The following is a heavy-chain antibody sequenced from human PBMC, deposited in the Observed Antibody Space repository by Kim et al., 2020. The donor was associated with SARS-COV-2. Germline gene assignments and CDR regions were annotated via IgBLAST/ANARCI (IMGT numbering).Heavy chain of an antibody. J-gene: IGHJ5*02. CDR2: INYNSGRI. D-gene: IGHD6-25*01. Sequence: GGSLRLSCAASGFSFDDSAMHWVRQAPGKGLEWVSGINYNSGRIGYADSVKGRFTISRDNAKNSLYLQMDSLRAEDTALYFCAKARLTDSNWVGPWGQG. V-gene: IGHV3-9*01. CDR3: AKARLTDSNWVGP. CDR1: GFSFDDSA.